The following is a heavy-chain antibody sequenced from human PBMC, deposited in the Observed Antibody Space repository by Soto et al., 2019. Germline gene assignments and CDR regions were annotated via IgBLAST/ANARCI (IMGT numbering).Heavy chain of an antibody. CDR3: ARSTTVAYYYYGMDV. J-gene: IGHJ6*02. Sequence: PGESLKISCKGSGYSFTSYWISWVRQMPGKGLEWMGRIDPSDSYTNYSPSFQGHVTISADKSISTAYLQWSSLKASDTAMYYCARSTTVAYYYYGMDVWRQGTTVTVSS. D-gene: IGHD4-4*01. CDR1: GYSFTSYW. V-gene: IGHV5-10-1*01. CDR2: IDPSDSYT.